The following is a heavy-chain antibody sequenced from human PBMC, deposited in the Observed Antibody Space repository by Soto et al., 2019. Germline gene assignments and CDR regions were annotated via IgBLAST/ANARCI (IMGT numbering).Heavy chain of an antibody. CDR3: AKDPSPQPTTVVTPGWFDP. J-gene: IGHJ5*02. D-gene: IGHD4-17*01. CDR2: IYYTGST. V-gene: IGHV4-31*03. Sequence: SETLSLTCTVSGGSIRSGGYYWTWIRQHPGKGLEWIGYIYYTGSTYYNPSLKSRVTMTVDKSKNQFSLKLYSVTAADTAVYYCAKDPSPQPTTVVTPGWFDPWGQGILVTVSS. CDR1: GGSIRSGGYY.